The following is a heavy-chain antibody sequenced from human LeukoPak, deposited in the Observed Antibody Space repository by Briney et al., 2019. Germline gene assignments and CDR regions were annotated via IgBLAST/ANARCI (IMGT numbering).Heavy chain of an antibody. CDR2: XXXSGST. CDR1: GGSISSSSHY. CDR3: ARRPYYDSSGYSPAAFDI. D-gene: IGHD3-22*01. V-gene: IGHV4-39*01. J-gene: IGHJ3*02. Sequence: PSETLSLTCTVSGGSISSSSHYWGWIRQPPGKGLEWIXNXXXSGSTYYNPSLKSRVTISVDTSKNQFSLKLSSVTAADTAVYYCARRPYYDSSGYSPAAFDIWGQGTMVTVSS.